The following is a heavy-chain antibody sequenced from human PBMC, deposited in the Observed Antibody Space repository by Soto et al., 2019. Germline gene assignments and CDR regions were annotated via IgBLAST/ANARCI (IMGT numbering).Heavy chain of an antibody. CDR2: ISPDNGNT. Sequence: QVQLVQSGGEVKKPGASVKVSCKASGYTFTIYGINWVRQAPGQGLEWMGWISPDNGNTNYAQKLQGRVTMTTDTSTSTAYLELRSLRSDDTAVYYCARALGYSVYAGMDVWGQGTTVTVSS. CDR3: ARALGYSVYAGMDV. D-gene: IGHD5-12*01. CDR1: GYTFTIYG. V-gene: IGHV1-18*01. J-gene: IGHJ6*02.